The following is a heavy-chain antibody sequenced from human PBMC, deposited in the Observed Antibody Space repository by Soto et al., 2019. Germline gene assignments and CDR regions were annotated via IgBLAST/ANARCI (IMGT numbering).Heavy chain of an antibody. V-gene: IGHV3-13*01. CDR3: ARAGQGASCSGGSCYLGASDI. Sequence: EVQLVESGGGLVQPGGSLRLSCEASGFNFSSYDMHWVRQATGKGLEWVSVIGTAGDTFYTGSVKGRFTISRENGKNSLDLQMNRLRAGDTAVYYCARAGQGASCSGGSCYLGASDIWGQGTMVTVSS. D-gene: IGHD2-15*01. J-gene: IGHJ3*02. CDR2: IGTAGDT. CDR1: GFNFSSYD.